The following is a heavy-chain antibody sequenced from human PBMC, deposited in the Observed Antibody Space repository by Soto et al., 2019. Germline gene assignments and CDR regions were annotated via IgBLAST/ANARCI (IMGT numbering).Heavy chain of an antibody. V-gene: IGHV5-51*01. Sequence: GESLKISCKGSGYSFTSYWIGWVRQMPGKGLEWMGIIYPGDSDTRYSPSFQGQVTISADKSISTAYLQWSSLKASDTAMYYCARNQIAYSSGWYLPREAQSYGMDVWGQGTTVTVSS. D-gene: IGHD6-19*01. CDR3: ARNQIAYSSGWYLPREAQSYGMDV. CDR2: IYPGDSDT. CDR1: GYSFTSYW. J-gene: IGHJ6*02.